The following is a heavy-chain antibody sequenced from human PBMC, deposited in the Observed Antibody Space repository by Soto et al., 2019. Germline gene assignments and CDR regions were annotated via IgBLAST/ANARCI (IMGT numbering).Heavy chain of an antibody. D-gene: IGHD3-22*01. J-gene: IGHJ6*02. V-gene: IGHV4-30-2*01. CDR2: IYHSGST. CDR3: ARARYYDSSGYYRNNYYYYGMDV. CDR1: GGSISSGGYS. Sequence: TLSLTCAVSGGSISSGGYSWSWIRQPPGKGLEWIGYIYHSGSTYYNPSLKSRVTISVDRSKNQFSLKLSSVTAADTAVYYCARARYYDSSGYYRNNYYYYGMDVWGQGTTVTVSS.